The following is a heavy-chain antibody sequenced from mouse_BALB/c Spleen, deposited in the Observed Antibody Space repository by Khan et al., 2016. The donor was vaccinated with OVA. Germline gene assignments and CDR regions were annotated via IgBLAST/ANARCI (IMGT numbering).Heavy chain of an antibody. D-gene: IGHD3-2*02. J-gene: IGHJ2*01. V-gene: IGHV2-9*02. CDR1: GFSLTSYG. Sequence: QVQLKESGPGLVAPSQSLSITCTASGFSLTSYGVHWVRQPPGKGLEWLGVIWAGGSTTYNSALMSRLSISKDNSKSQVFLEMNSLQTDDTAIYYCAREGYGPPFDYWGQGTTLTVSS. CDR2: IWAGGST. CDR3: AREGYGPPFDY.